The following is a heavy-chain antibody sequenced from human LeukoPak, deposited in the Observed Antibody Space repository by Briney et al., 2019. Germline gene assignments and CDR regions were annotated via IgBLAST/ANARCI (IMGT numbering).Heavy chain of an antibody. CDR1: GFTFSGSA. V-gene: IGHV3-73*01. CDR2: IRSKANSYAR. D-gene: IGHD4-23*01. CDR3: TRQTTVVSLFYYYYMDV. Sequence: PGGSLRLSCAASGFTFSGSAMHWVRQASGKGLEWVGRIRSKANSYARAYAASVKGRFTISRDDSKNTAYLQMNSLKTEDTAVYYCTRQTTVVSLFYYYYMDVWGKGTTVTVSS. J-gene: IGHJ6*03.